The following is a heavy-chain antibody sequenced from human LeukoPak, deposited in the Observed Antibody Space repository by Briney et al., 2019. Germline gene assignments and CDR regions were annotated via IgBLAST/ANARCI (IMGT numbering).Heavy chain of an antibody. CDR3: ASSYYDSSGYYYR. V-gene: IGHV1-69*01. D-gene: IGHD3-22*01. J-gene: IGHJ4*02. Sequence: PGRSLRLSCAASGGTFSSYAISWVRQAPGQGLERVGGIIPIFGTANYAQKFQGRVTITADESTSTAYMELSSLRSEDTAVYYCASSYYDSSGYYYRWGQGTLVTVSS. CDR2: IIPIFGTA. CDR1: GGTFSSYA.